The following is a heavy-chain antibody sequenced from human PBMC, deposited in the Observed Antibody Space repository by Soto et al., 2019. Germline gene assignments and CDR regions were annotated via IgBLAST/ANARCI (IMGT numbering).Heavy chain of an antibody. CDR1: GFTFTSSA. CDR3: AAGRIVAAGTRELEFFDY. V-gene: IGHV1-58*02. D-gene: IGHD6-13*01. J-gene: IGHJ4*02. Sequence: SVKVSCKASGFTFTSSAMQWVRQARGQRLEWIGWIVVASGNTNYAQKFQERVTITRDMSTSTAYMELSSPRSEDTAVYYCAAGRIVAAGTRELEFFDYSGQGTLDTVSA. CDR2: IVVASGNT.